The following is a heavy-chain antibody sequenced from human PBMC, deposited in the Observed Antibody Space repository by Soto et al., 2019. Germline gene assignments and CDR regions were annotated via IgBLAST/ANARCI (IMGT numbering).Heavy chain of an antibody. D-gene: IGHD3-10*01. CDR2: ISSGSSYI. CDR3: ARDILSGGAYPDS. J-gene: IGHJ5*01. V-gene: IGHV3-21*01. CDR1: GFTFSTYT. Sequence: LRLSCAASGFTFSTYTMNWVRQAPGKGLEWISSISSGSSYIYYAGSVKGRFTISRDNAKNSLFLQMNSLRADDTAVYYCARDILSGGAYPDSWGQGTKVTVSS.